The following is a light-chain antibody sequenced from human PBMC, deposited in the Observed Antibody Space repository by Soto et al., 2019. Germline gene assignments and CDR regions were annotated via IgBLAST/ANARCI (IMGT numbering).Light chain of an antibody. CDR1: SSDIGRYNY. Sequence: QSALTQPAAVSGPPGQSITISCTGTSSDIGRYNYVSWYQQHPGKAPKLMIYEVSNRPSGVSNRFSGSKSGNTASLTISGLQAEDETDYYCFSYTSSGTYVFGTGTKLTVL. V-gene: IGLV2-14*01. CDR2: EVS. CDR3: FSYTSSGTYV. J-gene: IGLJ1*01.